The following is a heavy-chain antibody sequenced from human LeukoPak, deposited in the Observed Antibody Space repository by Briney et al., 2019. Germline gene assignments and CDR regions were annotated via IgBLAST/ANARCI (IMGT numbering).Heavy chain of an antibody. Sequence: SETLSLTCTVSGGSISGGSYYWSWIRQPAGKGLEWIGRIYTSGSTNYNPSLKSRVTISVDTSKNQFSLKLSSVTAADTAVYYCARWGEIAAAGTEFDYWGQGTLVTVSS. D-gene: IGHD6-13*01. J-gene: IGHJ4*02. CDR2: IYTSGST. CDR3: ARWGEIAAAGTEFDY. CDR1: GGSISGGSYY. V-gene: IGHV4-61*02.